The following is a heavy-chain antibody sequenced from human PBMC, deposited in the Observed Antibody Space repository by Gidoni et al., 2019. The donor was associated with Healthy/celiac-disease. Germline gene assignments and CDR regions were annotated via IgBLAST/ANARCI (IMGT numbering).Heavy chain of an antibody. Sequence: QQQLKESGTGLVQPPETLSLTCTVSCGSISRSSYYWGWIRQPPGKRLEWSGSRYYSGSHYYNPSLRSRVTISVDTSKHQFSLKLSCVTAADTAGYCCAGRERAAAGTNDYWGQGTLVTVSS. V-gene: IGHV4-39*01. D-gene: IGHD6-13*01. CDR3: AGRERAAAGTNDY. CDR1: CGSISRSSYY. J-gene: IGHJ4*02. CDR2: RYYSGSH.